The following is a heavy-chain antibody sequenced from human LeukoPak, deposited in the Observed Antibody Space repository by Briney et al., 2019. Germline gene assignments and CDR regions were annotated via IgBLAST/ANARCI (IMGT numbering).Heavy chain of an antibody. J-gene: IGHJ4*02. CDR1: GGSVSSSSYY. D-gene: IGHD2-2*01. CDR2: IYYSGST. Sequence: SETLSLTCTVSGGSVSSSSYYWGWIRQPPGKGLEWIGSIYYSGSTYYNPSLKSRVTISADTSKDQFSLKLNSVTAADPAVYSCVPGLNAVASFDYWSQGTLVTVSS. CDR3: VPGLNAVASFDY. V-gene: IGHV4-39*07.